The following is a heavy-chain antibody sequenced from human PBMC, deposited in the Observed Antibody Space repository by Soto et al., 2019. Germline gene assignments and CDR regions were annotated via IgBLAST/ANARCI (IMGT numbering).Heavy chain of an antibody. CDR2: IKSKSAGETT. D-gene: IGHD1-26*01. CDR1: GFSFRTTW. CDR3: SKGSPVSGSVFGY. V-gene: IGHV3-15*05. Sequence: EVQLVESGGGLGKPGGSLRLSCAASGFSFRTTWMAWVRQAPGKGLEWVGRIKSKSAGETTDYADPVKVRFTISRDDSKDTLYLHMDSLETGDTAVYYCSKGSPVSGSVFGYWGQGTLVTVSS. J-gene: IGHJ4*02.